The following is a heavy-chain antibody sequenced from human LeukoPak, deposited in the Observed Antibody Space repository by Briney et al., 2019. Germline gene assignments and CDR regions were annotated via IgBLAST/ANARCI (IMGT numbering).Heavy chain of an antibody. CDR2: IYHSGST. J-gene: IGHJ4*02. V-gene: IGHV4-38-2*02. D-gene: IGHD5-18*01. CDR1: GYSISSGYY. Sequence: SETLSLTCTVSGYSISSGYYWGWIRQPPGKGLEWIGSIYHSGSTYYNPSLKSRVTISVDTSKNQLSLKLSSVTAADTAVYYCASSLLADTAMVFDYWGQGTLVTVSS. CDR3: ASSLLADTAMVFDY.